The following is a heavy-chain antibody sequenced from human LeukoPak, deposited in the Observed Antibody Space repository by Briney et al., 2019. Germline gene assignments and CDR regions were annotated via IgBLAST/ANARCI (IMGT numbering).Heavy chain of an antibody. Sequence: GGSLRLSCAPSGFTVNNKYMTWVRQAPGKGLVWVSRIKSDGSSTMYADSVKGRFTISRDNAKNTLYLQMNSLRAEDTAVYYCARESPHSDYWGQGTLVTVSS. CDR1: GFTVNNKY. D-gene: IGHD2-21*01. CDR3: ARESPHSDY. CDR2: IKSDGSST. J-gene: IGHJ4*02. V-gene: IGHV3-74*03.